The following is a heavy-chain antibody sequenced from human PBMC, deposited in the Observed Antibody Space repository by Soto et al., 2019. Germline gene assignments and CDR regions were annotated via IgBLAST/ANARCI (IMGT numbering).Heavy chain of an antibody. J-gene: IGHJ5*02. CDR2: IYSSGST. D-gene: IGHD3-3*01. CDR1: GGSVGGFY. CDR3: ARGQRFSDWFDL. Sequence: KPSETLSLTCNVFGGSVGGFYWTWIRQPAGKGLEWIGRIYSSGSTKYNPSLKSRVSMSLDTSRNQFSLNLTSVTAADTAVYYCARGQRFSDWFDLWGQGTLVTVSS. V-gene: IGHV4-4*07.